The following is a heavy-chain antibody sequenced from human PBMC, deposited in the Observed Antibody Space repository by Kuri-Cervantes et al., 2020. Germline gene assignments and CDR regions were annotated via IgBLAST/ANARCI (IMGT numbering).Heavy chain of an antibody. V-gene: IGHV3-30-3*01. D-gene: IGHD5-24*01. CDR2: ISYDGSNK. Sequence: GESLKISCAASGFTFSSYAMHWVRQAPGKGLEWVAVISYDGSNKYYADSVKGRFTISRDNSKNTLYLQMNSLRAEDTAVCYCARDRRSRYYYYYYGMDVWGQGTTVTVSS. CDR1: GFTFSSYA. J-gene: IGHJ6*02. CDR3: ARDRRSRYYYYYYGMDV.